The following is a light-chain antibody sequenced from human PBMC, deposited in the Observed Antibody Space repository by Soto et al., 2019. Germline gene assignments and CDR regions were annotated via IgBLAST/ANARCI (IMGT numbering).Light chain of an antibody. Sequence: EIVLTQSPGTLSLSPGERANLSCRASQSVSSSYLAWYQQKPGQAPRLLIYGASSRATGIPDRFSGSGSGTDFTLTISRLVPEDFAVYYCQQYGSSPRTFGQGTKVEIK. CDR2: GAS. J-gene: IGKJ1*01. V-gene: IGKV3-20*01. CDR3: QQYGSSPRT. CDR1: QSVSSSY.